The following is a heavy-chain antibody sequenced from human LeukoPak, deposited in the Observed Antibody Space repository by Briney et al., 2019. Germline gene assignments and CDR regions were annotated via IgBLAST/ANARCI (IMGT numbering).Heavy chain of an antibody. V-gene: IGHV3-23*01. CDR3: AKDLATEYYYDSSGFDP. J-gene: IGHJ5*02. Sequence: PGGSLRPSCVASGLAFRNYAMTWVRQAPGKGLEWVSVIRGSGGDIRYADSVKGRFTISRDNSVNTLYLQMNSLRAEDTAVYYCAKDLATEYYYDSSGFDPWGQGTLVTVSS. CDR1: GLAFRNYA. D-gene: IGHD3-22*01. CDR2: IRGSGGDI.